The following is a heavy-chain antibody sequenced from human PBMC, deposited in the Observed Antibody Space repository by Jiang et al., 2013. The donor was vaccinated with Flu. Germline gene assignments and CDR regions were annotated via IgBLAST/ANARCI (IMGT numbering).Heavy chain of an antibody. D-gene: IGHD5-18*01. CDR2: ILPVIGVA. Sequence: SGAEVKKPGSSVKVSCKASGGTFSSDVFGWVRQAPGQGLEWMGNILPVIGVANYAQKFQGRVSITADESTNTAYMELTSLRSEDTAVYYCARGARTAMVNNFDYWGQGSLVIVSS. CDR3: ARGARTAMVNNFDY. CDR1: GGTFSSDV. V-gene: IGHV1-69*04. J-gene: IGHJ4*02.